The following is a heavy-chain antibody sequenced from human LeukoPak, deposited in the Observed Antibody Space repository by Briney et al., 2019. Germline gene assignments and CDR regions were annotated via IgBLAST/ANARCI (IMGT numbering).Heavy chain of an antibody. CDR2: IYHSGST. CDR3: ARAGYYDSSGYWAFDI. Sequence: SETLSLTCTVSGGSISSYSWSWIRQPPGKGLEWIGYIYHSGSTYYNPSLKSRVTISVDRSKNQFSLKLSSVTAADTAVYYCARAGYYDSSGYWAFDIWGQGTMVTVSS. D-gene: IGHD3-22*01. CDR1: GGSISSYS. J-gene: IGHJ3*02. V-gene: IGHV4-30-2*01.